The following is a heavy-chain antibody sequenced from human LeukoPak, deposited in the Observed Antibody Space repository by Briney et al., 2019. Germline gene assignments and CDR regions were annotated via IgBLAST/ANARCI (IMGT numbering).Heavy chain of an antibody. J-gene: IGHJ4*02. CDR2: ISHDGNNK. CDR3: AKDTCYNSRSGYYVFDS. Sequence: GGSLRLSCAASGFIFSDYGIHWVRQAPGKGPEWVARISHDGNNKNYADSVKGRFIVSRDNSKDMLYLQMNSLRAEDTAIYYCAKDTCYNSRSGYYVFDSWGQGALVTVSS. V-gene: IGHV3-30*18. CDR1: GFIFSDYG. D-gene: IGHD3-3*01.